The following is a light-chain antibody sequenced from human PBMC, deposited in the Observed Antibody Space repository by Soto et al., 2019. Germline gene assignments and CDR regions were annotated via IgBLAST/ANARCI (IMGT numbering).Light chain of an antibody. CDR2: DAS. Sequence: DIQMTQSPSTLSASVGDRVTITCRASQSISSWLAWYQQKPEKAPKLLIYDASSLESGVPSRFSGSGSGTEFTLTISSLQPDDFATYYCQQYNSSPLTFGGGTKVDIK. J-gene: IGKJ4*01. CDR1: QSISSW. CDR3: QQYNSSPLT. V-gene: IGKV1-5*01.